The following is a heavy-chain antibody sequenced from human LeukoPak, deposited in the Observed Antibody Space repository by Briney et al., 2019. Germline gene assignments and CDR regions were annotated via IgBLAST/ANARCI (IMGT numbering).Heavy chain of an antibody. V-gene: IGHV3-23*01. CDR3: AKVSLTRVNDY. Sequence: PGGSLRLSCPASGITFSNYAMSGVRQAPGKGLEWVSAISGSGGSTYYADSVKGRFTISRDNSKNTLYLQMNSLRAEDTAVYYCAKVSLTRVNDYWGQGTLVTVSP. D-gene: IGHD1-14*01. CDR2: ISGSGGST. CDR1: GITFSNYA. J-gene: IGHJ4*02.